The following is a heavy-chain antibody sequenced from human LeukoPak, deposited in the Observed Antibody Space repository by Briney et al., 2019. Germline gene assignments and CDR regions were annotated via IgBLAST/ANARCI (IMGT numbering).Heavy chain of an antibody. D-gene: IGHD2-15*01. Sequence: ASVKVSCKASGYTFTGYYMHWVRQAPGQGLEWMGWINPNSGGTNYAQKFQGWVTMTRDTSISTAYMELSRLRSDDTAVYYCARSRYCSGGSCYQRGYGMDVWGQGTTVTVSS. CDR3: ARSRYCSGGSCYQRGYGMDV. V-gene: IGHV1-2*04. CDR1: GYTFTGYY. CDR2: INPNSGGT. J-gene: IGHJ6*02.